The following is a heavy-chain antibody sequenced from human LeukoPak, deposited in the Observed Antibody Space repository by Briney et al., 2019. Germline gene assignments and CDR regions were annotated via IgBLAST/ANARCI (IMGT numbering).Heavy chain of an antibody. CDR2: IYYSGST. V-gene: IGHV4-39*07. J-gene: IGHJ4*02. Sequence: PSETLSLTCTVSGGSISSSSYYWGWIRQPPGKGLEWIGSIYYSGSTYYNPSLKSRVTISVDTSKNQFSLKLSSVTAADTAVYYCARAEWELGGGLFDYWGQGTLVTVSS. CDR1: GGSISSSSYY. D-gene: IGHD1-26*01. CDR3: ARAEWELGGGLFDY.